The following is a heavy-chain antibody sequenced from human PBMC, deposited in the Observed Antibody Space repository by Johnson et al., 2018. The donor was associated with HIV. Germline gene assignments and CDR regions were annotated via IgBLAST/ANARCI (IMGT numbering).Heavy chain of an antibody. CDR2: IWYDGTNK. D-gene: IGHD6-13*01. J-gene: IGHJ3*02. Sequence: QMLLVESGGGVVQPGRSLRLSCVASGFTFSSYGMHWVRQAPGKGLEWVAVIWYDGTNKYHADSVKGRFTISRDNSKNTLYLQMNSLRAEDTAVYYCARGLDSGSSWFGAFDIWGQGTMVTVSS. CDR1: GFTFSSYG. CDR3: ARGLDSGSSWFGAFDI. V-gene: IGHV3-33*01.